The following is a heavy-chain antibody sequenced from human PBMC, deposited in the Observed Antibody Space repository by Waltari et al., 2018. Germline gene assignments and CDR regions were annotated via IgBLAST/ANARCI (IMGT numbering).Heavy chain of an antibody. J-gene: IGHJ3*02. CDR3: LKKNDEVYDRNGLVYDAFDM. CDR2: INWNSDSI. CDR1: GFTFDDYA. D-gene: IGHD3-22*01. Sequence: EVQLVESGGGLVQPGRSLRLSCAASGFTFDDYAMHWVRQVPGKGLEWVAGINWNSDSIGYGDSVKGRFTISRDNTRNSLYLQMNSLTTEETALYYCLKKNDEVYDRNGLVYDAFDMWGQGTMVTVSS. V-gene: IGHV3-9*01.